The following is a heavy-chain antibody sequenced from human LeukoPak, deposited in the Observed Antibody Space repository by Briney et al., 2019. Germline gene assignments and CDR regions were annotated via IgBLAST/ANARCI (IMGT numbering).Heavy chain of an antibody. CDR3: AGDEYRGNSLGSL. CDR1: GGSISNTIHY. V-gene: IGHV4-39*07. D-gene: IGHD4-23*01. CDR2: IYYSGTT. Sequence: SETLSLTCTVSGGSISNTIHYWGWLRQPPGRELEWIATIYYSGTTYYNPSLKSRVSISVDTSNNQFSLKLSPVTAADTAVYYCAGDEYRGNSLGSLWGQGTLVSVSS. J-gene: IGHJ4*02.